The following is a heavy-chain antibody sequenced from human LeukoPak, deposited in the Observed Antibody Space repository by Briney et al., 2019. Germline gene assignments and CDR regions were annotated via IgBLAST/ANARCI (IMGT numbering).Heavy chain of an antibody. J-gene: IGHJ4*02. CDR3: ARMDTAMVYGIDY. V-gene: IGHV3-23*01. D-gene: IGHD5-18*01. Sequence: GGSLRLSCAASGFTFSSYAMSWVRQAPGKGLEWVSAISGSGGSTYYADSVKGRFTISRDNAKNSLYLQMNSLRADDTAVYYCARMDTAMVYGIDYWGQGTLVTVSS. CDR2: ISGSGGST. CDR1: GFTFSSYA.